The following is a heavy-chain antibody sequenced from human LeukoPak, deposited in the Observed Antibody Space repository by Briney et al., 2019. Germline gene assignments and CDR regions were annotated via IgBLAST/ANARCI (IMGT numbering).Heavy chain of an antibody. Sequence: ASVKASCKASGHTFTRYYMHRVRQAPGKGREWMGWINPNRGGTKHAQKFQVRVTITQETSISTAYMELSRLRTDDTAVYNRARFFEAAAGFSYYFDYWGRGTLVTVSS. J-gene: IGHJ4*02. CDR2: INPNRGGT. D-gene: IGHD6-13*01. V-gene: IGHV1-2*02. CDR3: ARFFEAAAGFSYYFDY. CDR1: GHTFTRYY.